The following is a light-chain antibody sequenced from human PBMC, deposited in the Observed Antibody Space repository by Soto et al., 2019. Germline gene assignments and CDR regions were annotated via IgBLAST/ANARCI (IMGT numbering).Light chain of an antibody. CDR1: SSDVGGYNY. CDR2: DVS. CDR3: SSYTSSSTQV. Sequence: ALTQPASVSGSPGQSITISCTGTSSDVGGYNYVSWYQQHPGKAPKLMIYDVSNRPSGVSNRFSGSKSGNTASLTISGLQAEDEADYYCSSYTSSSTQVFGGGTQLTV. J-gene: IGLJ2*01. V-gene: IGLV2-14*01.